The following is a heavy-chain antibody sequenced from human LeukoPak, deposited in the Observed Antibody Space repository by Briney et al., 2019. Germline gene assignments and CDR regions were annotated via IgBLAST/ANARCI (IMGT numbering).Heavy chain of an antibody. Sequence: GGSLRLSCAASEFSVGSNYMTWVRQPPGKGLEWVSLIYSGGSTYYTPSVKGRFTISRDNSKNTLYLQMNSLRAEDTAVYYCATYSGAHHKTFDSWGQGTLVTVSS. D-gene: IGHD1-26*01. J-gene: IGHJ4*02. CDR1: EFSVGSNY. V-gene: IGHV3-66*01. CDR2: IYSGGST. CDR3: ATYSGAHHKTFDS.